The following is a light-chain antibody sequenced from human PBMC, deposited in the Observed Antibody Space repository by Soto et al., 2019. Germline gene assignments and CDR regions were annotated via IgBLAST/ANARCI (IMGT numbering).Light chain of an antibody. CDR1: SSDVGNYNR. CDR3: SSYAGSNTRYV. Sequence: QSALTQPASVSGSPGQSITISCSGGSSDVGNYNRVSWYRQHPGKAPQLIVYEVKNRPSGVSNRFSGSKSGNTASLTISGLQAEDEADYYCSSYAGSNTRYVFGTGTKLTVL. V-gene: IGLV2-14*02. CDR2: EVK. J-gene: IGLJ1*01.